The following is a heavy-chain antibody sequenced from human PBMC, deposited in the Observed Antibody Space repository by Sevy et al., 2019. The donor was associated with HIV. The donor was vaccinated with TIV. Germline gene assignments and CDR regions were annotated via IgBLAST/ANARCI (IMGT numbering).Heavy chain of an antibody. CDR1: GFTVSSNY. Sequence: GESLKISCAASGFTVSSNYMTWVRQAPGKGLEGVSVIYSDGTTYHADSVKDRFTISRDNSKNTLYLQMNSLRAEDTAVYYCARGKSGYGYGLNSWAQGTLVTVSS. V-gene: IGHV3-66*01. CDR3: ARGKSGYGYGLNS. J-gene: IGHJ4*02. D-gene: IGHD5-18*01. CDR2: IYSDGTT.